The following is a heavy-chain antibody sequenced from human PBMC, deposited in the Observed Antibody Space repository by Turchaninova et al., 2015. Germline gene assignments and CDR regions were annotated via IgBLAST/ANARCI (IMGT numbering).Heavy chain of an antibody. D-gene: IGHD1-26*01. J-gene: IGHJ4*02. CDR2: IYYSGDT. CDR1: GGSSNSYY. Sequence: QVQLQESGPGLVKPSETLSLICTVPGGSSNSYYWSWIGQPAGKGLEWIGNIYYSGDTNYNPSLKSRVSISVDTSNNQFSLRLTSVTAADTAVYYCARSASMSLGGATGYYLDYWGQGTLVTVSS. CDR3: ARSASMSLGGATGYYLDY. V-gene: IGHV4-59*01.